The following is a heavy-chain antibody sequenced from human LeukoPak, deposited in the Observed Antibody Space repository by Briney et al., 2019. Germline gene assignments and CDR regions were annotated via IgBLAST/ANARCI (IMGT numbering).Heavy chain of an antibody. CDR2: IYYTGST. CDR3: ARAQGYSSGWDFQH. V-gene: IGHV4-59*01. J-gene: IGHJ1*01. CDR1: GGAISTYY. Sequence: SETLSLTCTVSGGAISTYYWSWIRQTPGMGLEWIGYIYYTGSTNYNPSLKSRVTISVDASKNQFSLKMSSMTAADTAVYYCARAQGYSSGWDFQHWGQGTLVTVPS. D-gene: IGHD6-19*01.